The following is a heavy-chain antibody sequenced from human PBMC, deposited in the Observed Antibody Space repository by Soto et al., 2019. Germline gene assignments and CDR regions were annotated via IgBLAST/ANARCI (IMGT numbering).Heavy chain of an antibody. CDR1: GFTFSSYD. Sequence: GGSLRLSCAASGFTFSSYDMHWVRQATGKGLEWVSAIGTAGDTYYPGSVKGRFTISRENAKNSLYLQMNSLRAEDTAVYYCARESGYIGDDAFDIWGQGTMVTVSS. CDR3: ARESGYIGDDAFDI. D-gene: IGHD5-12*01. V-gene: IGHV3-13*01. CDR2: IGTAGDT. J-gene: IGHJ3*02.